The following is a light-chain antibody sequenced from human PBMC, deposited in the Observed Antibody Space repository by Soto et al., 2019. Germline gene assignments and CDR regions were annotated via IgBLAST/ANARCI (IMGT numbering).Light chain of an antibody. Sequence: QSVLTQPASVSGSPGQSITISCTGTSSDVGDYNYFSWYQQHPGKAPKLMIYDVSNRPSGVSNRFSGSKSGNTASLTISGLQAEAEAYYYCSSYTTSSTVFGGGTKLTVL. V-gene: IGLV2-14*01. CDR1: SSDVGDYNY. CDR3: SSYTTSSTV. J-gene: IGLJ2*01. CDR2: DVS.